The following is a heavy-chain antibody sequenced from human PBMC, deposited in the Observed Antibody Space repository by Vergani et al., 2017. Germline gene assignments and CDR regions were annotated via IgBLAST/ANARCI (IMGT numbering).Heavy chain of an antibody. V-gene: IGHV3-43*01. CDR2: ISWDGGST. Sequence: EVQLVESGGVVVQPGGSLRLSCAASGFTFDDYTMHWVRQTPGNGLEWVSLISWDGGSTYYADSVKGRFTISRDNSKNSLYLQMNSLRTEDTALYYCAKSSSSQYYFDYWGQGTLVTVSS. CDR3: AKSSSSQYYFDY. CDR1: GFTFDDYT. J-gene: IGHJ4*02. D-gene: IGHD6-13*01.